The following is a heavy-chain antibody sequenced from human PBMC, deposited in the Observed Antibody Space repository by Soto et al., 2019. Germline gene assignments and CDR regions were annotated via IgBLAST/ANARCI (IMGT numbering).Heavy chain of an antibody. CDR1: GGSISSGGNY. CDR2: IYYSAST. V-gene: IGHV4-31*03. CDR3: ARLNRDIVVGHDAFDI. D-gene: IGHD2-15*01. J-gene: IGHJ3*02. Sequence: SETLSLTCTVSGGSISSGGNYWSWIRQHPGKGLEWIGYIYYSASTYYNPSLKSRVTISVDTSKNQFSLKLSFVTAADTAVYYCARLNRDIVVGHDAFDIWGQGTTVTVSS.